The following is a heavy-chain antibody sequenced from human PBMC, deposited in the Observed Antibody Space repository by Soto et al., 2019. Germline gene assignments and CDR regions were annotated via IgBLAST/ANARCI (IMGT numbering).Heavy chain of an antibody. Sequence: GGSLRLSCAASGLIFRDYAMYWVRQAPGKGLEWVSVISGNDGTTFYADSVRGRVTSSRDNSRNMVYLQMISLRAEDTAVYYCAKVIGGSESYWGGSHYYYALDVWGQGTTVTVSS. CDR2: ISGNDGTT. J-gene: IGHJ6*02. D-gene: IGHD3-10*01. CDR1: GLIFRDYA. V-gene: IGHV3-23*01. CDR3: AKVIGGSESYWGGSHYYYALDV.